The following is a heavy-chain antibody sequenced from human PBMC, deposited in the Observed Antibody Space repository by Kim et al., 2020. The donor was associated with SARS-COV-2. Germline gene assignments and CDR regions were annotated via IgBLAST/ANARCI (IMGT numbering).Heavy chain of an antibody. J-gene: IGHJ4*02. Sequence: GGSLRLSCAASGFTFSSYAMHWVRQAPGKGLEWVAVISYDGSNKYYADSVKGRFTISRDNSKNTLYLQMNSLRAEDTAVYYCARSRLVRTLHFDYWGQGT. CDR2: ISYDGSNK. CDR1: GFTFSSYA. CDR3: ARSRLVRTLHFDY. D-gene: IGHD3-10*01. V-gene: IGHV3-30-3*01.